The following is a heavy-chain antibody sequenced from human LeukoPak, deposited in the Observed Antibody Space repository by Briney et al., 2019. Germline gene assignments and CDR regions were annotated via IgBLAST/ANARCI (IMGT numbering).Heavy chain of an antibody. Sequence: GGSLRLSCAPSGFTLSSFAMSWVRQAPGKGLEWVSAISNTGGTTYYADSVKGRFTISRDNSKNALYLQMNTLRAEATAVYYCAKTRNAYTTAYLHHWGQGTLVTVSS. CDR3: AKTRNAYTTAYLHH. J-gene: IGHJ1*01. CDR1: GFTLSSFA. CDR2: ISNTGGTT. V-gene: IGHV3-23*01. D-gene: IGHD5-24*01.